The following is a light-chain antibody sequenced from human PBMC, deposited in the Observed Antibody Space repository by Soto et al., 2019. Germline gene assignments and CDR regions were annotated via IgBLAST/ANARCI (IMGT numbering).Light chain of an antibody. CDR2: EVS. CDR3: TSYTSHSTLDV. CDR1: SSDVGGYNY. Sequence: QSALTQPASVSGSPGQSITISCTGTSSDVGGYNYVSWYQQHPDKAPKLMIYEVSNRPSGVSNRFSGSKSGHTASLTISGLQSEDEADYFCTSYTSHSTLDVVGTGTKVTVL. V-gene: IGLV2-14*01. J-gene: IGLJ1*01.